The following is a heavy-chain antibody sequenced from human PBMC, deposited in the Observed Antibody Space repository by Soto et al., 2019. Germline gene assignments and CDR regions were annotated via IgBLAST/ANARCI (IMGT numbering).Heavy chain of an antibody. CDR1: GGTFSSYA. J-gene: IGHJ6*02. V-gene: IGHV1-69*01. CDR3: ARFIAAHPPLLYYYYGMDV. D-gene: IGHD6-6*01. Sequence: QVQLVQSGAEVKKPGSSVKVSCKASGGTFSSYAISWVRQAPGQGLEWMGGIIPVFGTANYAQKFQGRVTITADESTSTAYMELSSLRSEDTAVYYCARFIAAHPPLLYYYYGMDVWGQGTTVTVSS. CDR2: IIPVFGTA.